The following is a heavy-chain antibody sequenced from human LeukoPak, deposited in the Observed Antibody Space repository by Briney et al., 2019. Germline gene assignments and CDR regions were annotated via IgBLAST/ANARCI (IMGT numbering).Heavy chain of an antibody. CDR3: ARAWGYYYYYMGV. J-gene: IGHJ6*03. CDR1: GFTFSSYW. Sequence: GGSLRLSCAASGFTFSSYWMSWVRQAPGKGLEWVANIKQDGSEKYYVDSVKGRFIISRDNAKNSLYLQMNSLRAEDTAVYYCARAWGYYYYYMGVWGKGTTVTVSS. V-gene: IGHV3-7*04. CDR2: IKQDGSEK. D-gene: IGHD1-26*01.